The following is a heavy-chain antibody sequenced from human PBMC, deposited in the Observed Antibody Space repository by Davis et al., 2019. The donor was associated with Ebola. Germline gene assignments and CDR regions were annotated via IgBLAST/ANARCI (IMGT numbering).Heavy chain of an antibody. CDR1: GFTFSSYA. Sequence: SLKISCAASGFTFSSYAMHWLRQAPVTGLEWVAVISYDGSSIYYADSVKGRFTASRDNAKNSLYLQMNSLRAEDTAVYFCARDRDYYDSSAYHPRGWFDLWGQGTLVTVSS. CDR2: ISYDGSSI. J-gene: IGHJ5*02. V-gene: IGHV3-30*04. CDR3: ARDRDYYDSSAYHPRGWFDL. D-gene: IGHD3-22*01.